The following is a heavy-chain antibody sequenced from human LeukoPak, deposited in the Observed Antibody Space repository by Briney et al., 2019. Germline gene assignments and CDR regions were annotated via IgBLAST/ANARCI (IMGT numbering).Heavy chain of an antibody. V-gene: IGHV1-69*13. D-gene: IGHD1-7*01. CDR1: GGTFSSYA. CDR2: IIPIFGTA. Sequence: ASVKVSCKASGGTFSSYAISWVRQAPGQGLEWMGGIIPIFGTANYAQKFQGRVTITADESTSTAYMELSSLRSEDTAVYYCATGRITGTTLFDYWGQGTLVTVSS. J-gene: IGHJ4*02. CDR3: ATGRITGTTLFDY.